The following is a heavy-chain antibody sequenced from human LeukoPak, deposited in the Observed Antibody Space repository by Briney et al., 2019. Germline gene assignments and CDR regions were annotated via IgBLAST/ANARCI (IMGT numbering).Heavy chain of an antibody. J-gene: IGHJ4*02. CDR1: GFSFSSYA. CDR2: ISNDGSNK. Sequence: GKSLRLSCAASGFSFSSYAMHWVRQAPGKGLEWVTVISNDGSNKYYADSVKGRFTISRDNSKNTLYLQMNSLRAEDTALYYCARDPVSTGLQINSDYWGQGTLVTVSS. CDR3: ARDPVSTGLQINSDY. D-gene: IGHD1-1*01. V-gene: IGHV3-30*04.